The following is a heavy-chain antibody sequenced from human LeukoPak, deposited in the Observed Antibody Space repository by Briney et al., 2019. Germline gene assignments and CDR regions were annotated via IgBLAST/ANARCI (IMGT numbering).Heavy chain of an antibody. Sequence: SETLSLTCTVSGGSISSYYWSWIRQPPGKGLEWIGYIYYSGSTNYNPSLKSRVTISVDTSKNQFSPKLSSVTAADTAVYCCARGDYGDYPFDYWGQGTLVTVSS. CDR2: IYYSGST. CDR3: ARGDYGDYPFDY. J-gene: IGHJ4*02. CDR1: GGSISSYY. D-gene: IGHD4-17*01. V-gene: IGHV4-59*01.